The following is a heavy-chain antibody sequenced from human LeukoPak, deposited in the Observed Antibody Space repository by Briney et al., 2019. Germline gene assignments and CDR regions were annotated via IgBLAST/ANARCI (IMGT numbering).Heavy chain of an antibody. CDR1: GLTFSNYA. CDR2: ISGSGGGT. CDR3: APDLRGSAWSLDD. V-gene: IGHV3-23*01. Sequence: RESLSPSCTASGLTFSNYALGWVRQAPGKGLEWDSPISGSGGGTSFADSVKGRCTISRDNTKNTLYLQMGGLRAEDTAIYNCAPDLRGSAWSLDDWGQGTLVT. D-gene: IGHD6-13*01. J-gene: IGHJ4*02.